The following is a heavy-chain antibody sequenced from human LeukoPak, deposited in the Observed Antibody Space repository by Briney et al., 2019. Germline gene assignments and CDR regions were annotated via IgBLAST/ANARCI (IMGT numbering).Heavy chain of an antibody. Sequence: ASVKVSCKASGYTFTGYYMHWVRQAPGQGLEWMGWINPNSGGTNYAQKFQGRVTMTRDTSISTAYMELSRLRSDDTAVYYCAREPSNYGDHYFDYWGQGTLVTVSS. D-gene: IGHD4-17*01. CDR1: GYTFTGYY. CDR2: INPNSGGT. V-gene: IGHV1-2*02. CDR3: AREPSNYGDHYFDY. J-gene: IGHJ4*02.